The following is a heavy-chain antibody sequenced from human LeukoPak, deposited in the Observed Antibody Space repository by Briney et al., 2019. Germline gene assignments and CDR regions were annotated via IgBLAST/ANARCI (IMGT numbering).Heavy chain of an antibody. Sequence: ASVKVSCKASGYTFTGYYMHWVRQAPGQGLEWMGWINPNSGGTNYAQKFQGRVTMTRDTSISTAYMALSRLRSDDTAVYYCARGRGYCSSTSCYARLPYYYYGMDVWGQGTTVTVSS. CDR3: ARGRGYCSSTSCYARLPYYYYGMDV. CDR1: GYTFTGYY. J-gene: IGHJ6*02. V-gene: IGHV1-2*02. D-gene: IGHD2-2*01. CDR2: INPNSGGT.